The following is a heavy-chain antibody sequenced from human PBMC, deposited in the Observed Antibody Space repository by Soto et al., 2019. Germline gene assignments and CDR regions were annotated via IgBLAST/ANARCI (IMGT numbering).Heavy chain of an antibody. J-gene: IGHJ5*02. V-gene: IGHV1-18*01. D-gene: IGHD3-3*01. CDR1: GYTFTSYG. CDR3: ARDGDVLRFLEWSGRNWFDP. CDR2: ISAYNGNT. Sequence: ASVNVSCKASGYTFTSYGISWVRQAPGQGLEWMGWISAYNGNTNYAQKLQGRVTMTTDTFTSTAYMELRSLRSDDTAVYYWARDGDVLRFLEWSGRNWFDPWGQGTLVTVSS.